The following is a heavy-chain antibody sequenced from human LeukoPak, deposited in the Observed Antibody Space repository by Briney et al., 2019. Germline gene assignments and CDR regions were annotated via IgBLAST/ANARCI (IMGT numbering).Heavy chain of an antibody. D-gene: IGHD4-17*01. Sequence: PSETLSLTCTVSGGSISSYYWSWIRQPPGKGLEWIGYIYYSGSTNYNPSLKSRVTISVDTSKNQFSLKLSSVTAADTAVYYCAGGRTYGDYKYRLDYWGQGTLVTVSS. J-gene: IGHJ4*02. CDR1: GGSISSYY. CDR2: IYYSGST. V-gene: IGHV4-59*01. CDR3: AGGRTYGDYKYRLDY.